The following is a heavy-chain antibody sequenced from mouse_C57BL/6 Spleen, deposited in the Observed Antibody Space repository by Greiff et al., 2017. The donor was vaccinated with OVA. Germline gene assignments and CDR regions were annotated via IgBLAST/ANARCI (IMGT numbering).Heavy chain of an antibody. Sequence: VQLQQSVAELVRPGASVKLSCTASGFTINNTYMHWVKQRPEQGLEWIGRIDPANGDTKYAPKFKGKATITADTSSNTAYLQLSSLTSEDTAIYYCASDSSGYYFDYWGQGTTLTVSS. J-gene: IGHJ2*01. V-gene: IGHV14-3*01. CDR3: ASDSSGYYFDY. D-gene: IGHD3-2*02. CDR1: GFTINNTY. CDR2: IDPANGDT.